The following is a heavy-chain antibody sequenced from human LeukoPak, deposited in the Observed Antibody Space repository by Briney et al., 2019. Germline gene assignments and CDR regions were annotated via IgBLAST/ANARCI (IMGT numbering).Heavy chain of an antibody. CDR3: ARGKSSSWYGTEDY. CDR1: GFTFSDYY. CDR2: ISSGDSTI. Sequence: GGSLRLSCAASGFTFSDYYMSWIRQAPGKGLEWVSYISSGDSTIYYADSVKGRFTISRDNAKNSLYLQMNSLRAEDTAVYYCARGKSSSWYGTEDYWGQGTLVTVSS. J-gene: IGHJ4*02. V-gene: IGHV3-11*04. D-gene: IGHD6-13*01.